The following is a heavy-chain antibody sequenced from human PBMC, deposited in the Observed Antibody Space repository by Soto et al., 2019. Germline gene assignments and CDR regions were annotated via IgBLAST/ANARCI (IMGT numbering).Heavy chain of an antibody. CDR1: GGSISSSSYY. Sequence: ASETLSLTCTVSGGSISSSSYYWGWIRQPPGKGLEWIGSIYYSGSTYYNPSLKSRVTISVDTSKNQFSLKLSSVTAADTAVYYCARRKGYYYDSSGYYYQDDAFDIWGQGTMVTVSS. D-gene: IGHD3-22*01. J-gene: IGHJ3*02. CDR2: IYYSGST. CDR3: ARRKGYYYDSSGYYYQDDAFDI. V-gene: IGHV4-39*01.